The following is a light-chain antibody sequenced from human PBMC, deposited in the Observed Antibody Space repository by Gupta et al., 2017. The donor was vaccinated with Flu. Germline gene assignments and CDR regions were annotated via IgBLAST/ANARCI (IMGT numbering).Light chain of an antibody. CDR3: QAWDKSSNRSV. J-gene: IGLJ2*01. Sequence: NIGSQSVHWYQQNPGPAPELISQDDSLRPSGVPERFSGSKSGSTATLTISGVQAGDEADYYCQAWDKSSNRSVFGGGTKLTVL. CDR2: DDS. V-gene: IGLV3-21*02. CDR1: NIGSQS.